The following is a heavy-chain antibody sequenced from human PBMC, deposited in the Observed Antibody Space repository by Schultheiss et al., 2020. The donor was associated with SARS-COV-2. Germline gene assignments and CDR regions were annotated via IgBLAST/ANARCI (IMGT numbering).Heavy chain of an antibody. D-gene: IGHD5-12*01. CDR1: GFSVSSNY. Sequence: GGSLRLSCAASGFSVSSNYMSWVRQAPGKGLEWVSSISSSSSYIYYADSVKGRFTISRDNSKNTLYLQMNSLRAEDTAVYYCARDQGHSGYDPGVYWGQGTLVTVSS. CDR2: ISSSSSYI. V-gene: IGHV3-21*01. CDR3: ARDQGHSGYDPGVY. J-gene: IGHJ4*02.